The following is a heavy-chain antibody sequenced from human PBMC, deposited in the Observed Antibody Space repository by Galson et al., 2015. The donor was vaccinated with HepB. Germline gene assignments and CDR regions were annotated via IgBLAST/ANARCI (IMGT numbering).Heavy chain of an antibody. CDR1: GFSLSKYS. CDR2: ISSSSSTI. D-gene: IGHD4-17*01. V-gene: IGHV3-48*02. CDR3: ARDWDYGDYIVSAFDI. J-gene: IGHJ3*02. Sequence: SLRLSCAASGFSLSKYSMNWVRRAPGKGLEWVSYISSSSSTIYYADSVKGRFTISRDIAKNSLYLQMNSLRDEDTAVYYCARDWDYGDYIVSAFDIWGLGTMVTVSS.